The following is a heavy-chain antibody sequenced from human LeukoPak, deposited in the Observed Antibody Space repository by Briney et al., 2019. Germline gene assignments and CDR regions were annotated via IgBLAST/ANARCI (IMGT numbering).Heavy chain of an antibody. Sequence: PSETLSLTCSVSGASITTHHWTWIRQSLAKGLEWIGYSHINGGSYYNPSLKSRVTISLDTSENHFSLRLNSVTAGDTAVYFCARGDIDWLRSPGALYYFDYWGQGILVTVSS. D-gene: IGHD5-12*01. V-gene: IGHV4-59*11. CDR2: SHINGGS. CDR3: ARGDIDWLRSPGALYYFDY. CDR1: GASITTHH. J-gene: IGHJ4*02.